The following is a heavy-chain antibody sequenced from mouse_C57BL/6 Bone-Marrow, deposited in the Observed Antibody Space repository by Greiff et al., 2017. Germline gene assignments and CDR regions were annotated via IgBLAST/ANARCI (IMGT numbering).Heavy chain of an antibody. V-gene: IGHV1-69*01. CDR1: GYTFTSYW. D-gene: IGHD2-3*01. Sequence: QVQLQQPGAELVKPGASVKLSCKASGYTFTSYWMHWVKQRPGQGLEWIGEIDPSDSYTNYNQKFKGKSTLTVDKSSSTAYMQLSSLTSEDSAVYYCARGSDGYFDYWGQGTTLTVSS. CDR3: ARGSDGYFDY. CDR2: IDPSDSYT. J-gene: IGHJ2*01.